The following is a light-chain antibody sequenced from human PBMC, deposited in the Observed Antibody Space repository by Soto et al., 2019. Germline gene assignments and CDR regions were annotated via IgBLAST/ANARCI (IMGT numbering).Light chain of an antibody. V-gene: IGKV3-15*01. J-gene: IGKJ1*01. CDR2: GAS. Sequence: EIVMTQSPATLSGSPGERATLSCRASQSVSTNLAWYQQKPGQAPRLLIYGASTRATGIPARFSGSGSGTEFPLTITGLQSDDFAVYYSQQYTNRPPWTFGQGTKV. CDR1: QSVSTN. CDR3: QQYTNRPPWT.